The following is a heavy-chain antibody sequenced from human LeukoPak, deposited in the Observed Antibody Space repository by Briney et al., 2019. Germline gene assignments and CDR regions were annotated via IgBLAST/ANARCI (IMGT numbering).Heavy chain of an antibody. Sequence: PGGSLRLSCAASGFTFSTFAMTWVRQAPGRGLEWVSAVSDSGADTFYADSVRGRFAISRDNSNNTLYLQMNGLRAEDTAIYYCAKDLMSHSSGSLFDYWGPGTRVTVSS. J-gene: IGHJ4*02. CDR3: AKDLMSHSSGSLFDY. D-gene: IGHD3-22*01. CDR2: VSDSGADT. V-gene: IGHV3-23*01. CDR1: GFTFSTFA.